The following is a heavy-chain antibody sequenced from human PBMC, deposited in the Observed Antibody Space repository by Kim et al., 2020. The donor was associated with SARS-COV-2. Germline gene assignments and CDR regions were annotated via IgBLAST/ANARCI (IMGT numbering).Heavy chain of an antibody. CDR2: INSDGSSP. D-gene: IGHD1-26*01. V-gene: IGHV3-74*01. CDR1: GFSFTTYW. CDR3: ARAKVGTNTYDY. Sequence: GGSLRLSCAASGFSFTTYWMHWVRQAPGKGLVWVSRINSDGSSPRYVDSAKGRFTISSDNAKNTLYLQMNSLRAEDTAVYYCARAKVGTNTYDYWGQGTL. J-gene: IGHJ4*02.